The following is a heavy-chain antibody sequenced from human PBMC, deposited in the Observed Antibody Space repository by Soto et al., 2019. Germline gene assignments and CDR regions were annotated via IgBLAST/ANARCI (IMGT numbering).Heavy chain of an antibody. J-gene: IGHJ3*02. V-gene: IGHV1-18*01. CDR3: ARLDIVATPDDAFDI. CDR1: GYTFNSYG. D-gene: IGHD5-12*01. CDR2: ISAYNGNT. Sequence: GASVKVSCKASGYTFNSYGISWVRQAPGQGLEWMGWISAYNGNTNYAQKLQGRVTMTTDTSTSTAYMELRSLRSDDTAVYYCARLDIVATPDDAFDIWGQGTMVTVSS.